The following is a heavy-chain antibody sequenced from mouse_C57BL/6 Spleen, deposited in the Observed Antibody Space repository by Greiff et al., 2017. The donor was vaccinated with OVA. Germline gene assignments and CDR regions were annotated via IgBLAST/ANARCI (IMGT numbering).Heavy chain of an antibody. CDR2: INPSSGYT. Sequence: QVQLQQSGAELAKPGASVKLSCKASGYTFTSYWMHWVKQRPGQGLEWIGYINPSSGYTKYNQKFKDKATLTAYKSSRTAYMQLSSLTYEDSAVYYCARGEAMDYWGQGTSVTVSS. CDR3: ARGEAMDY. J-gene: IGHJ4*01. V-gene: IGHV1-7*01. CDR1: GYTFTSYW.